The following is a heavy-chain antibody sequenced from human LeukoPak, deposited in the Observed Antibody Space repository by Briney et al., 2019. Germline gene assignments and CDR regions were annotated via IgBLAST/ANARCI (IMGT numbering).Heavy chain of an antibody. CDR1: GYSFTSYW. J-gene: IGHJ6*03. D-gene: IGHD2-2*01. Sequence: ESLKISCKGSGYSFTSYWIGWVRQMPGKGLEWMGIIYPGDSDTRYSPSFQGQVTISADKSISTAYLQWSSLKASDTAMYYCARIPATYYYYMDVWGKGTTVTVSS. CDR2: IYPGDSDT. V-gene: IGHV5-51*01. CDR3: ARIPATYYYYMDV.